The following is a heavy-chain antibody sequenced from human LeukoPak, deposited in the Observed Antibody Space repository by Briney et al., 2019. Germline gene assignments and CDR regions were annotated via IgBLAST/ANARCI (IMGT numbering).Heavy chain of an antibody. CDR1: GFTFSSYG. Sequence: GRSLRLSCAVSGFTFSSYGIHWVRQAPGKGLEWVTFISHDGTKNYYADSVKGRFTVSRDNSKNTLYLQMVSLRADDTAVYYCAKDSSTWGNRYFDYWGQGTLVTVSS. CDR3: AKDSSTWGNRYFDY. J-gene: IGHJ4*02. V-gene: IGHV3-30*18. CDR2: ISHDGTKN. D-gene: IGHD2-2*01.